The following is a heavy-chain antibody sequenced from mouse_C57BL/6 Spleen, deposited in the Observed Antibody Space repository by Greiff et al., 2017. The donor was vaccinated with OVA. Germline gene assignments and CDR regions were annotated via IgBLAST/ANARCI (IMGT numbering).Heavy chain of an antibody. CDR1: GFSLTSYG. D-gene: IGHD4-1*01. CDR3: AREGLGPFAY. CDR2: IWSGGST. Sequence: QVQLQQSGPGLVQPSQSLSITCTVSGFSLTSYGVHWVRQSPGKGLEWLGVIWSGGSTDYNAAFISRLSISKDNSKSQVFFKMNSLQADDTAIYYCAREGLGPFAYWGQGTLVTVSA. J-gene: IGHJ3*01. V-gene: IGHV2-2*01.